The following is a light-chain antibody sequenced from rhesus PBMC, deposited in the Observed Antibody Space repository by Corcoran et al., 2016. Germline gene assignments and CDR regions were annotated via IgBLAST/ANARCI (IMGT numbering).Light chain of an antibody. CDR3: QHSYTIPYS. CDR2: EVS. CDR1: QGMTTD. V-gene: IGKV1-25*01. J-gene: IGKJ2*01. Sequence: DIQMTQSPSSLSASVGDRVTITCRASQGMTTDLAWYQQKPGETPKLLIYEVSRLQSGTPSRFSGSGSGTDFTLPISSLQSEYFATFFCQHSYTIPYSFGQRTKVEIK.